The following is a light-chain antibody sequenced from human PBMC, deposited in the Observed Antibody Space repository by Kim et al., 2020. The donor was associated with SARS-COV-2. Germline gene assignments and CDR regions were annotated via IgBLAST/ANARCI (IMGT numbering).Light chain of an antibody. J-gene: IGKJ1*01. V-gene: IGKV3-20*01. Sequence: EIVLTQSPGTLSLSPGERATLSCRASQSVSSSYLDWYQQKPGQAPRLLIYGASSRATGIPDRFSGSGSGTDFTLTITRLESEDFAVYCCQQYNNWPYTFGQGTKVDIK. CDR2: GAS. CDR3: QQYNNWPYT. CDR1: QSVSSSY.